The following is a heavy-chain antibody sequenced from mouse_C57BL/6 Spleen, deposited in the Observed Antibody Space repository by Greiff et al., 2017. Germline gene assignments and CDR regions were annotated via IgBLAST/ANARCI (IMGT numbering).Heavy chain of an antibody. CDR1: GYTFTDYN. CDR2: INPNNGGT. CDR3: ARYYYGSSYGYFDY. Sequence: EVQLQQSGPELVKPGASVKMSCKASGYTFTDYNMHWVQQRHGKSLEWIGYINPNNGGTSYNQKFKGKATLTVNKSSSTAYMELRSLTSEESAVYYCARYYYGSSYGYFDYWGQGTTLTVSS. V-gene: IGHV1-22*01. J-gene: IGHJ2*01. D-gene: IGHD1-1*01.